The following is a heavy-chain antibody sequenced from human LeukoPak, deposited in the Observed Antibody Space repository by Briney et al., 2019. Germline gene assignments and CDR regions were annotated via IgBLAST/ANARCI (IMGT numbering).Heavy chain of an antibody. CDR2: ISGSGGST. Sequence: GGSLRLSCAASGFTFSSYAMSWVRQAPGKGLEWVSAISGSGGSTYYADSVKGPFTISRDNSKNTLYLQMNSLRAEDTAVYYCAKVHTPSSGWYYNWFDPWGQGTLVTVSS. V-gene: IGHV3-23*01. CDR3: AKVHTPSSGWYYNWFDP. J-gene: IGHJ5*02. D-gene: IGHD6-19*01. CDR1: GFTFSSYA.